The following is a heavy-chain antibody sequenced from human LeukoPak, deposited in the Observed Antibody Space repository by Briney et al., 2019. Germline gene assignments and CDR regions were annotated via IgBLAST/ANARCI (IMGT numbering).Heavy chain of an antibody. J-gene: IGHJ2*01. V-gene: IGHV4-59*01. CDR1: DGSISSYY. Sequence: SETLSLTCSVSDGSISSYYWNWIRHPPGKGLEWIGYIYYRGSTKYNPSLKSRVTISVDTSKNQFSLKLSSVTAADTAVYYCARDPPAHNWYFDFWGRGTLVTVSS. CDR3: ARDPPAHNWYFDF. CDR2: IYYRGST.